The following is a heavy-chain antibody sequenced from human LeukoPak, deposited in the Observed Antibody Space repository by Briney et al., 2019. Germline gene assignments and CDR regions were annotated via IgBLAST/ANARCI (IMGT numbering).Heavy chain of an antibody. CDR3: ARERGSDILTGSGLDY. D-gene: IGHD3-9*01. CDR2: IIPIFGTA. V-gene: IGHV1-69*01. CDR1: GGTFSSYA. Sequence: SVKVSCKASGGTFSSYAISWVRQAPGQGLEWMGGIIPIFGTANYAQKFQGRVTITADESTSTAYMELSSLRSEDTAVYYCARERGSDILTGSGLDYWGQGTLVTVSS. J-gene: IGHJ4*02.